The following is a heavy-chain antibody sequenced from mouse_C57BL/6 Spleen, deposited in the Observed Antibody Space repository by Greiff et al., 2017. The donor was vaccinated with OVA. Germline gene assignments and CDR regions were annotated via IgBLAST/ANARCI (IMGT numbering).Heavy chain of an antibody. CDR2: LSNKDNGYTT. CDR1: GFTFTDYY. V-gene: IGHV7-3*01. CDR3: ARYKPCGISFDY. J-gene: IGHJ2*01. Sequence: EVMLVESGGGLVQPGGSLSLSCAASGFTFTDYYMSWVRQPPGKALEWLGFLSNKDNGYTTEYRASVKGRFTISIDNSQSILYLQMNALIAEDSATYYCARYKPCGISFDYWGQGTTLTVSS. D-gene: IGHD1-1*01.